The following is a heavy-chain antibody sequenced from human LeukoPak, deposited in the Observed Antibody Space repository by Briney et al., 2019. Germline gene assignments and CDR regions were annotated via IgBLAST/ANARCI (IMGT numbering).Heavy chain of an antibody. D-gene: IGHD3-22*01. Sequence: PSETLSLTCTVSGGSISSYYWSWIRQPPGKGLEWIGYIYYSGSTNYNPSLKSRVTISVDTSKNQFSLKLSSVTAADTAVYYCARAQYYYDSSGYQYYFDYWGQGTLVTVSS. CDR1: GGSISSYY. CDR3: ARAQYYYDSSGYQYYFDY. J-gene: IGHJ4*02. V-gene: IGHV4-59*12. CDR2: IYYSGST.